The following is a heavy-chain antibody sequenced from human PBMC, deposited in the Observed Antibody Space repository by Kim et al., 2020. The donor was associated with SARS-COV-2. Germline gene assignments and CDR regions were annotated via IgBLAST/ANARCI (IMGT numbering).Heavy chain of an antibody. CDR2: IYYSGST. CDR3: ARHVRGSIFGVVIISYFDY. Sequence: SETLSLTCTVSGGSISSYYWSWIRQPPGKGLEWIGYIYYSGSTNYNPSLKSRVTISVDTSKNQFSLKLSSVTAADTAVYYCARHVRGSIFGVVIISYFDYWGQGTLVTVSS. J-gene: IGHJ4*02. CDR1: GGSISSYY. V-gene: IGHV4-59*08. D-gene: IGHD3-3*01.